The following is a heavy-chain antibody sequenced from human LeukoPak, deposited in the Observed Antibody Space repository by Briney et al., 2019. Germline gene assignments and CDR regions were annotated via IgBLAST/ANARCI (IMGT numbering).Heavy chain of an antibody. CDR1: GFTFSSFE. V-gene: IGHV3-48*03. J-gene: IGHJ4*02. Sequence: GGSLRLSCAASGFTFSSFEMNWVRQPPGKGLEWVSYISSSGITIYYADSVEGRFTISRDNAKNSLYLQMNSLRAEDTAVYYCAREYSSSPLFDYWGQGTLVTVSS. CDR3: AREYSSSPLFDY. CDR2: ISSSGITI. D-gene: IGHD6-13*01.